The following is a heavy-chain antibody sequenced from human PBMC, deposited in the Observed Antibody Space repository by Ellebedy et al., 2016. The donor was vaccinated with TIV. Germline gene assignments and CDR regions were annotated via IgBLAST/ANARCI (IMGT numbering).Heavy chain of an antibody. J-gene: IGHJ3*02. CDR2: IIPIFGTA. D-gene: IGHD3-22*01. V-gene: IGHV1-69*13. CDR3: ARGLRITMIVVVGDAFDI. Sequence: SVKVSCXASGGTFSSYAISWVRQAPGQGLEWMGGIIPIFGTANYAQKFQGRVTITADESTSTAYMELSSLRSEDTAVYYCARGLRITMIVVVGDAFDIWGQGTMVTVSS. CDR1: GGTFSSYA.